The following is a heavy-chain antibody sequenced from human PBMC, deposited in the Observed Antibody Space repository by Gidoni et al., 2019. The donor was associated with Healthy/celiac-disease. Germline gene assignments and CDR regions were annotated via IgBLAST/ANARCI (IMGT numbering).Heavy chain of an antibody. J-gene: IGHJ4*02. V-gene: IGHV1-69*04. D-gene: IGHD3-16*02. CDR2: IIPILGIA. Sequence: QVQLLQSGAEVKKPGSSVKVSCKASGGTFSSYPIICVRKAPVQGIAWMGRIIPILGIANYAQKFQGRVTITADKAKSTAYMEMSSLRSEDKAVYYCARLSDYVWGSYRSRPHYFDYWGQGTLVTVSS. CDR1: GGTFSSYP. CDR3: ARLSDYVWGSYRSRPHYFDY.